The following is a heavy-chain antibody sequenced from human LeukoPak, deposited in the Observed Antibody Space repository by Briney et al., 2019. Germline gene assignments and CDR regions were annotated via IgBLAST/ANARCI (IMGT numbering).Heavy chain of an antibody. CDR1: GYTFTSYG. Sequence: ASVKVSCKASGYTFTSYGFNWVRQAPGQGLEWMGWISAYNGKTNYAQKLQDRVTMTTDTSTSTTYMELRSLTSDDTAMYYCARVGHSGSREIDYWGQGTLVTVSS. V-gene: IGHV1-18*01. D-gene: IGHD1-26*01. J-gene: IGHJ4*02. CDR3: ARVGHSGSREIDY. CDR2: ISAYNGKT.